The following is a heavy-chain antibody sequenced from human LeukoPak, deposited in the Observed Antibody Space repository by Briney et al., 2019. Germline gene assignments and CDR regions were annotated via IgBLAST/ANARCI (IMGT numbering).Heavy chain of an antibody. CDR1: GGSVNSETYC. CDR3: ARAYLSVSYPDY. Sequence: SEPLSLTCTVSGGSVNSETYCWTWIRQPPGKGLEWIGFVCYTGSTNYYPSLTSRVTISVDTSKNHFSLKLNSVTAADTAVYYCARAYLSVSYPDYWGQGILVTVSS. J-gene: IGHJ4*02. D-gene: IGHD3-10*01. CDR2: VCYTGST. V-gene: IGHV4-61*03.